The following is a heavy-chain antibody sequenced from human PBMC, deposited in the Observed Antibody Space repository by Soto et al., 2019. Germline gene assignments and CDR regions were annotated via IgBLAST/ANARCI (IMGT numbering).Heavy chain of an antibody. J-gene: IGHJ2*01. CDR2: ISGGDGDT. V-gene: IGHV3-23*01. CDR1: GFTFTNYA. CDR3: AKDRFTSTVRKYWFFDL. D-gene: IGHD3-16*01. Sequence: EVQLLESGGGLVKPGGSLRLSCAASGFTFTNYAMTWVRQAPGKGLEWVSSISGGDGDTSYADSVKGRFTIYRDNSENTMFLQMNSLRPDDTAVYYCAKDRFTSTVRKYWFFDLWGRGILVTVSS.